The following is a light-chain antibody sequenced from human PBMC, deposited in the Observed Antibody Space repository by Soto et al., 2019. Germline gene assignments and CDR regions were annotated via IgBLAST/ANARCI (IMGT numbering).Light chain of an antibody. Sequence: DIEMTQSPSTLSASVGDRATITCRASQSISNMFAWYQQKPGRAPTVLIYQATTLERGVPSRFSGSESGTEFSLTISSLQTDDFATYYYQHYQSYPLSFGQGTRLEIK. CDR3: QHYQSYPLS. CDR1: QSISNM. J-gene: IGKJ5*01. V-gene: IGKV1-5*03. CDR2: QAT.